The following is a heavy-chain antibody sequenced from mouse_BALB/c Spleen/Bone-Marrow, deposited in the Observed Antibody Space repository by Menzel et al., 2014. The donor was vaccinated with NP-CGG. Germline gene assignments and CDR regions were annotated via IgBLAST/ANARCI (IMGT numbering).Heavy chain of an antibody. J-gene: IGHJ3*01. CDR3: ARGRFAY. Sequence: QVHVQQSGAELAKPGASVKMSCKASGYTFTSYWMHWVKQRPGQGLEWIGYINPSTGYTEYNQKFKDKATLTADKSSSTAYMQLSSLTSEDSAVYFCARGRFAYWGQGTLVTVSA. V-gene: IGHV1-7*01. CDR2: INPSTGYT. CDR1: GYTFTSYW.